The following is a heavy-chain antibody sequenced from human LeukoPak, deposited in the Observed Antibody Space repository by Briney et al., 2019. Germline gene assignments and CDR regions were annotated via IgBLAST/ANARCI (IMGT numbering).Heavy chain of an antibody. Sequence: SETLSLTCTVSGGSLTSYYWSWIRQPPGKGLQWIGYIYYSGSVNYNPSLKSRVTMSVDTSKNQFSLNLSSVTAADTAVHYCARLGSYFDFWGQGTQVTVSS. V-gene: IGHV4-59*08. CDR2: IYYSGSV. CDR3: ARLGSYFDF. J-gene: IGHJ4*02. CDR1: GGSLTSYY.